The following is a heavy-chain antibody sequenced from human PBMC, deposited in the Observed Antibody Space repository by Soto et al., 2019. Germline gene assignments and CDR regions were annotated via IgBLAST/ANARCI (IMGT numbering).Heavy chain of an antibody. Sequence: SETLSLTCAVYGGSFSGYYWSWIRQPPGKGLEWIGEINHSGSTNYNPSLKSRVTISVDTSKNQFSLKLSSVTAADTAVYYCARARGDSNYPIDYWGQGTLVTVSS. CDR3: ARARGDSNYPIDY. D-gene: IGHD4-4*01. V-gene: IGHV4-34*01. CDR2: INHSGST. J-gene: IGHJ4*02. CDR1: GGSFSGYY.